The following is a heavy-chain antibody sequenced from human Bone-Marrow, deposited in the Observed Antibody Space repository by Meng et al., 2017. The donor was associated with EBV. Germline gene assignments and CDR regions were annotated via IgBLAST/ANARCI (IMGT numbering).Heavy chain of an antibody. CDR2: INAATGDT. J-gene: IGHJ4*02. CDR3: ASPAFDY. V-gene: IGHV1-3*01. Sequence: QLVQSGAEVKKPXASVRVSCKASGYTFITYAMHWLRQAPGQRLEWMGWINAATGDTKYSQNFQGRVTITRDTSASTAYLEVSSLRSEDTAVYYCASPAFDYWGQGTLVTVSS. CDR1: GYTFITYA.